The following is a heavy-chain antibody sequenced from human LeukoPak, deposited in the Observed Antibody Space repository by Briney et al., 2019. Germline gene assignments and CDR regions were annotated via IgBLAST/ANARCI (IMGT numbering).Heavy chain of an antibody. J-gene: IGHJ4*02. CDR3: ARKWLVSFFDY. Sequence: PSETLSLTCAVYGGSFSGYYWSWIRQPPGKGLEWIGEINHSGSTNYNPSLKSRVTISVDTSKNQFSLKLSSVTAADTAVYYCARKWLVSFFDYWGQGTLVTVSS. D-gene: IGHD6-19*01. CDR1: GGSFSGYY. V-gene: IGHV4-34*01. CDR2: INHSGST.